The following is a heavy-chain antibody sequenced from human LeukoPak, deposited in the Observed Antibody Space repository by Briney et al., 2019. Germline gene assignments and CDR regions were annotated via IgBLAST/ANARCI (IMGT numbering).Heavy chain of an antibody. Sequence: GGSLRLSCAASGFTFSNYWMHWVRQAPGKGLVWVSAISGSGGSTYYADSVKGRFTISRDNSKNTLYLQMNSLRAEDTAVYYCAKDDRIRYYYDSSGYYRDQGFDYWGQGTLVTVSS. CDR2: ISGSGGST. CDR1: GFTFSNYW. J-gene: IGHJ4*02. CDR3: AKDDRIRYYYDSSGYYRDQGFDY. V-gene: IGHV3-23*01. D-gene: IGHD3-22*01.